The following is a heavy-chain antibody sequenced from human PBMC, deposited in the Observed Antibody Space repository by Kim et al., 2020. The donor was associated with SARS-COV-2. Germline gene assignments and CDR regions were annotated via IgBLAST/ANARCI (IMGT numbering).Heavy chain of an antibody. J-gene: IGHJ6*02. CDR2: K. CDR3: ARDLSGYYGMDV. Sequence: KYYADSVNGRFTISRDNSKVALYLQMNSLRAEDTAVYYCARDLSGYYGMDVWGQGTTVTVSS. V-gene: IGHV3-33*01. D-gene: IGHD3-10*01.